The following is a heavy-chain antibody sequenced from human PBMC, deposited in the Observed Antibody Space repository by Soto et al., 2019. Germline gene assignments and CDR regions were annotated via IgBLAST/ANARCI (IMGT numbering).Heavy chain of an antibody. V-gene: IGHV4-31*11. CDR2: ISYSGST. CDR3: ARYRFSDTWSKFDY. CDR1: GASISIDAYY. J-gene: IGHJ4*02. D-gene: IGHD3-16*02. Sequence: PSETLSLTCAVSGASISIDAYYWSCIRQHPGKGLEWIGYISYSGSTYYNPSLKSRVTISVDTSKNQFSLKLTSVTAADTAVYYCARYRFSDTWSKFDYWGQGTLVTVSS.